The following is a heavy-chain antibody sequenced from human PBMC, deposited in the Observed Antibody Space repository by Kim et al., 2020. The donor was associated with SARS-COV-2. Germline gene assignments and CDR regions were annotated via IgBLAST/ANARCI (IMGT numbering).Heavy chain of an antibody. CDR2: INTNTGNP. CDR1: GYTFISYA. Sequence: ASVKVSCKASGYTFISYAMNWVRQAPGQGLEWMGWINTNTGNPTYAQGFTGRFVFSLDTSVSTAYLQISSLKAEDTAVNYCARDMSSGYYPAYYYYYMDVWGKGTTVTVSS. V-gene: IGHV7-4-1*02. CDR3: ARDMSSGYYPAYYYYYMDV. J-gene: IGHJ6*03. D-gene: IGHD3-22*01.